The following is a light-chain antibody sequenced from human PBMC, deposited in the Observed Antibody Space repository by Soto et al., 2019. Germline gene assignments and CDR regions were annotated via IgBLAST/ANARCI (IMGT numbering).Light chain of an antibody. CDR2: DAS. CDR1: QSISSW. Sequence: DIQMTQSPSTLSASVGDRVTITCRASQSISSWLAWYQQKPGKAPKLLIYDASSLESGVPSRFSGSGSGTEFTLTISSLQPDEFATYYCQQYNSYRTLGQGTKVAIK. V-gene: IGKV1-5*01. CDR3: QQYNSYRT. J-gene: IGKJ1*01.